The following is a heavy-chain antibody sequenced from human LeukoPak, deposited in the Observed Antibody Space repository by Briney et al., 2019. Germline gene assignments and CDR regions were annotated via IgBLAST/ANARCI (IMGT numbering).Heavy chain of an antibody. Sequence: SETLSLTCTVSGGSISSDYWSWIRQPPGKGLEWIGYIYYSGTTNYNPSLKSRATISVDTSKNQFSLNLSSVTAADTAVYYCDRRDYCSYYYGLGGLGQGTTVTVSS. J-gene: IGHJ6*02. CDR3: DRRDYCSYYYGLGG. CDR2: IYYSGTT. CDR1: GGSISSDY. V-gene: IGHV4-59*01. D-gene: IGHD2-21*02.